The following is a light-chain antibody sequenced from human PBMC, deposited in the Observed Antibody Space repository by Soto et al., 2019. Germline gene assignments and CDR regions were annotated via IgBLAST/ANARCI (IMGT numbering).Light chain of an antibody. Sequence: QYVLTQPASVSGSPGQSITISCTGTSSDVGGYNYVSWYQQHPGKAPKLMIYDVSNRPSGVSNRFSGYKSGNTASLTISGLQAEDEADHYCSSYTSSSTLLYVFGTGTKLTVL. V-gene: IGLV2-14*01. CDR3: SSYTSSSTLLYV. J-gene: IGLJ1*01. CDR1: SSDVGGYNY. CDR2: DVS.